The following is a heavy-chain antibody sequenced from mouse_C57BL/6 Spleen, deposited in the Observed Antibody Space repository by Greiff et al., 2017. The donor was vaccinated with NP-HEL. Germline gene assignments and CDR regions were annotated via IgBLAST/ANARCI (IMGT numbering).Heavy chain of an antibody. CDR2: ISSGSSTI. CDR3: ANAHYYAMDY. CDR1: GFTFSDYG. V-gene: IGHV5-17*01. J-gene: IGHJ4*01. Sequence: DVMLVESGGGLVKPGGSLKLSCAASGFTFSDYGMHWVRQAPEKGLEWVAYISSGSSTIYYADTVKGRFTISRDNAKNTLFLQMTSLRSEDTAMYYCANAHYYAMDYWGQGTSVTVSS.